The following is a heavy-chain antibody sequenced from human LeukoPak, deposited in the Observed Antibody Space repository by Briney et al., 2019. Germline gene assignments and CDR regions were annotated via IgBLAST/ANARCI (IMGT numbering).Heavy chain of an antibody. CDR3: ARGSTPCSTTSCYTAFDY. CDR2: INHSGST. D-gene: IGHD2-2*02. Sequence: SETLSLTCAVYGGSFSGYYWSWIRQPPGKGLEWIGEINHSGSTNYNPSLKSRVTISVDTPKNQFSLKLSSVTAADTAVYYCARGSTPCSTTSCYTAFDYWGQGTLVTVSS. V-gene: IGHV4-34*01. J-gene: IGHJ4*02. CDR1: GGSFSGYY.